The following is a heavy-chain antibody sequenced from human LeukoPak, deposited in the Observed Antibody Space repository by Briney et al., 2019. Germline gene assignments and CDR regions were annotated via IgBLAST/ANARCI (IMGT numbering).Heavy chain of an antibody. CDR1: GGSISSHH. Sequence: SETLSLTCTVSGGSISSHHWGWIRQPPGKGLEWIGTIFYTGNTYYSPSLKTRVTMSVATSKNHFSLNLSSVTAADTAFYYCGRRAAAAGTIPEYYFDYWGQGTLVTVSS. CDR3: GRRAAAAGTIPEYYFDY. CDR2: IFYTGNT. D-gene: IGHD6-13*01. J-gene: IGHJ4*02. V-gene: IGHV4-39*02.